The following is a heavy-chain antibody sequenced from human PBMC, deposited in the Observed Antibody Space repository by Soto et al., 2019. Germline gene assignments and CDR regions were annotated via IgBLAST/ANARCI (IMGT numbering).Heavy chain of an antibody. V-gene: IGHV1-69*06. Sequence: GASVKVSCKASGGTFSSYAISWVLQAPGQGLEWMGGIIPIFGTANYAQKFQGRVTITADKSTSTAYMELSSLRSEDTAVYYCAGGYSYGPSFDYWGQGTLVTVSS. J-gene: IGHJ4*02. CDR2: IIPIFGTA. CDR1: GGTFSSYA. CDR3: AGGYSYGPSFDY. D-gene: IGHD5-18*01.